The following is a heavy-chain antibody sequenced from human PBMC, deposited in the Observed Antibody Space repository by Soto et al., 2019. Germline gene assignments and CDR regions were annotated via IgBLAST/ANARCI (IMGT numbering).Heavy chain of an antibody. D-gene: IGHD3-10*01. J-gene: IGHJ4*02. Sequence: QITLKESGPTLVKPTQTLTLTCTFSGFSLSPSGVAVGWIRQPPGKALEWLALIYWNGIERYSPSLKSRLTITKDTSNNQVALTLTNMDPVDTATYFRAHGDPLDFHYWGQGTLVTDSP. CDR2: IYWNGIE. CDR1: GFSLSPSGVA. CDR3: AHGDPLDFHY. V-gene: IGHV2-5*01.